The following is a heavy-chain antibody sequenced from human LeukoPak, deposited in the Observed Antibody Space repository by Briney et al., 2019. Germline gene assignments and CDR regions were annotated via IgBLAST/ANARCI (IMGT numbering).Heavy chain of an antibody. CDR3: ATAPRLFRGVGWFDP. D-gene: IGHD3-10*01. V-gene: IGHV1-8*01. CDR2: MNPNSGNT. CDR1: GYTFTSYD. Sequence: ASVTVSCTASGYTFTSYDINWVRQATGQGLEWMGWMNPNSGNTGYAQKFQGRVTMTEDTSTDTAYMELSSLRSEDTAVYYCATAPRLFRGVGWFDPWGQGTLVTVSS. J-gene: IGHJ5*02.